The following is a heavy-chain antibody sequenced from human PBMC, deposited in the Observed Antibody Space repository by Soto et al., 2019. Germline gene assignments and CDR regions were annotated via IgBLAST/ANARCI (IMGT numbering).Heavy chain of an antibody. D-gene: IGHD6-13*01. Sequence: SETLSLTCTVSGGTISSYYWSWIRQPPGKGLEWIGYIYYSGSTNYNPSLKSRVTISVDTSKNQFSLKLSSVTAADTAVYYCARIIAAAGWFDPWGQGTLVTVSS. CDR1: GGTISSYY. CDR3: ARIIAAAGWFDP. CDR2: IYYSGST. J-gene: IGHJ5*02. V-gene: IGHV4-59*01.